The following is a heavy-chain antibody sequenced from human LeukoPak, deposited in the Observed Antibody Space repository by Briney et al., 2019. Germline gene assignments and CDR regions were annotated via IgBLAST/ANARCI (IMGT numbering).Heavy chain of an antibody. CDR2: IIPIFGTA. CDR3: ARDHCSGGSCYYFYYMDV. Sequence: GASVKVSCKASGGTFSSYAISWVRQAPGQGLEWMGGIIPIFGTANYAQKFQGRVTITADESTSTAYMELSSLRSDDTAVYYCARDHCSGGSCYYFYYMDVWGKGTTVTVSS. J-gene: IGHJ6*03. D-gene: IGHD2-15*01. V-gene: IGHV1-69*13. CDR1: GGTFSSYA.